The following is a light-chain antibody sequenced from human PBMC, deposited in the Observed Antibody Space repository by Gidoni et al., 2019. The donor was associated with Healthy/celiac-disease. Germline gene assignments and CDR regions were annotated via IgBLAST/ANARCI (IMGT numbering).Light chain of an antibody. CDR1: QSVSSSY. J-gene: IGKJ2*01. CDR3: QQYGSSPPYT. V-gene: IGKV3-20*01. CDR2: GAS. Sequence: EIVLTQYPGTRSLSPGERSTLSCRASQSVSSSYLAWYQQKPGQAPRLLIYGASSRATGIPDRFSGSGSGTDFTLTISRLEPEDFAVYYCQQYGSSPPYTFGQGTKLEIK.